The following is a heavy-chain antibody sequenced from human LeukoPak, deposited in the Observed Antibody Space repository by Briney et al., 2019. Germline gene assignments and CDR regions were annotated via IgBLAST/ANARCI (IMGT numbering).Heavy chain of an antibody. CDR3: ARTSPRAATFDY. V-gene: IGHV4-59*08. D-gene: IGHD2-15*01. Sequence: SETLSLTCTVSGGSISNYYWSWIRQPPGKGLEWIGHIYYSGATKYNPSLKSRITISVDTSKNQFSLMLSSVTAADTAVYYCARTSPRAATFDYWGQGTLVTVSS. CDR2: IYYSGAT. J-gene: IGHJ4*02. CDR1: GGSISNYY.